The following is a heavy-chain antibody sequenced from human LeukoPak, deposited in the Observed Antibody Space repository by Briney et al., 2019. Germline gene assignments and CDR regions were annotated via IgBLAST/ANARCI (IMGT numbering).Heavy chain of an antibody. J-gene: IGHJ4*02. D-gene: IGHD6-13*01. CDR2: ISSSGVTT. V-gene: IGHV3-23*01. CDR1: GFTFSSYA. Sequence: GGSLRLSCAASGFTFSSYAMSWVRQAPGKGLECVSAISSSGVTTYYADSVKGRFTISRDNSKNTLYLQMNSLRAEDTAVYYCAKEVAAAGTSEFDYWGQGTLVTVSS. CDR3: AKEVAAAGTSEFDY.